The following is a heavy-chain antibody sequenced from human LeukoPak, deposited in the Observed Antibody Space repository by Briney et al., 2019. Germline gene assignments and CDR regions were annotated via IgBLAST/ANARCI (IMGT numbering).Heavy chain of an antibody. J-gene: IGHJ4*02. D-gene: IGHD6-19*01. V-gene: IGHV3-74*01. CDR1: GFTFSSYW. Sequence: GGSLRLSCAASGFTFSSYWMHWVRQAPGKGLEWVSRINSDGSSTSYADSVKGRFTISRDNAKNTLYLQMNSLRAEDTAVYYCARGRGTSSGWDHYFDYWGQGTLVTVSS. CDR3: ARGRGTSSGWDHYFDY. CDR2: INSDGSST.